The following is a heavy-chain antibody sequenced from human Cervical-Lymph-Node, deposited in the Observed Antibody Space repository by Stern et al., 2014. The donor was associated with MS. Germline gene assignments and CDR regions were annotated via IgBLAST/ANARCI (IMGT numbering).Heavy chain of an antibody. D-gene: IGHD5-12*01. Sequence: QVQLQESGPGLVKPSGTVSLTCAVSGGSISDTNWWGWVRHTRGVGLGMIGDAHPSGTANLSPSLKSRVTMSVGTSNIQFSLEGRSVTAADTAIYYCVRVNSGYDWFDSWGQGALVTVSS. V-gene: IGHV4-4*02. J-gene: IGHJ5*01. CDR3: VRVNSGYDWFDS. CDR2: AHPSGTA. CDR1: GGSISDTNW.